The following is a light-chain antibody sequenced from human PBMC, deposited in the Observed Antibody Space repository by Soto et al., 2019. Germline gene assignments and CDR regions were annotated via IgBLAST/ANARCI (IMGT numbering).Light chain of an antibody. CDR2: GAS. CDR1: QSVSSSY. J-gene: IGKJ5*01. V-gene: IGKV3-20*01. Sequence: EIVLTQSPGTLSLSPGERATLSCRASQSVSSSYLACYQQKPGQAPRLLIYGASSRATRIPDRFSGSGSGTDFTLTISRLEPEDFAVYYCQQYGSSPITFGQGTRMEIK. CDR3: QQYGSSPIT.